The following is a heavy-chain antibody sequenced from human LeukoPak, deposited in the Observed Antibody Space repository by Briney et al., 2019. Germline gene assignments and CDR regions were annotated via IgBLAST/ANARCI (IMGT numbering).Heavy chain of an antibody. J-gene: IGHJ4*02. Sequence: PGGSLRLSCAASGFTVSSNYMSWVRQAPGKGLEWVSVIYSGGSTYYADSVKGRFTISRDNSENTLYLQMNSLRAEDTAVYYCARGSYGSGSFYWGQGTLVTVSS. CDR3: ARGSYGSGSFY. CDR2: IYSGGST. V-gene: IGHV3-66*02. D-gene: IGHD3-10*01. CDR1: GFTVSSNY.